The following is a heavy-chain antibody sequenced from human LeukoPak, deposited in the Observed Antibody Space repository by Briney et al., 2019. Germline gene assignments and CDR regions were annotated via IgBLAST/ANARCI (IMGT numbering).Heavy chain of an antibody. J-gene: IGHJ4*02. CDR2: IYSRGST. CDR1: GGSISSYY. CDR3: ARTSGNYSFDY. Sequence: SETLSLTCTVSGGSISSYYWSWIRQPPGKGLEWVGRIYSRGSTNYNPSLKSRVTMSVDTSTNQFSLKLSSVTAADTAVYYCARTSGNYSFDYWGQGTLVTVSS. D-gene: IGHD5-12*01. V-gene: IGHV4-4*07.